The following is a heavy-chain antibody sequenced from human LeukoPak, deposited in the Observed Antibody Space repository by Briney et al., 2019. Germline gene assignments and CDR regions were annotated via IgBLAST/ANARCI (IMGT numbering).Heavy chain of an antibody. Sequence: ASVKVSCKASGDTFTGYYMHWVRQAPGQGLEWMGWINPSIGGTNYAQKFQGRVTMTRDTSISTAYMELSRLRSDDTAVYYCARARRITIIVVVEPGHFDYWGQGTLVTVSS. CDR2: INPSIGGT. CDR3: ARARRITIIVVVEPGHFDY. CDR1: GDTFTGYY. V-gene: IGHV1-2*02. J-gene: IGHJ4*02. D-gene: IGHD3-22*01.